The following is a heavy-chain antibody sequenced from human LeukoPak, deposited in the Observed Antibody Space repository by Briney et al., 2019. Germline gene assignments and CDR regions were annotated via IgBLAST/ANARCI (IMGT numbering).Heavy chain of an antibody. CDR2: ISAYNGNT. J-gene: IGHJ6*02. CDR1: GYTFTSYG. D-gene: IGHD3-10*01. V-gene: IGHV1-18*01. Sequence: GASVKVSFKASGYTFTSYGISWVRQAPGQGLEWMGWISAYNGNTNYAQKLQGRVTMTTDTSTSTAYMELRSLRSDDTAVYYCARDYYGSGSYYYGMDVWGQGTTVTVSS. CDR3: ARDYYGSGSYYYGMDV.